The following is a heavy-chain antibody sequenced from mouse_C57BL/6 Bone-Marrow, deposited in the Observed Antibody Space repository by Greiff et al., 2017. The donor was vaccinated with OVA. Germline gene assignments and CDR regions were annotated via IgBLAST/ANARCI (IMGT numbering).Heavy chain of an antibody. J-gene: IGHJ1*03. CDR2: ILPSIGRT. D-gene: IGHD1-1*01. CDR1: DSEVFPIAY. Sequence: VQLQQSGSELRSPGSSVKLSCKDFDSEVFPIAYMSWVRQKPGHGFEWIGGILPSIGRTIYGEKFEDKATLDADTLSNTAYLELNSLTSEDSAIYYGARTYYGSSYGYFDVWGTGTTVTVSS. CDR3: ARTYYGSSYGYFDV. V-gene: IGHV15-2*01.